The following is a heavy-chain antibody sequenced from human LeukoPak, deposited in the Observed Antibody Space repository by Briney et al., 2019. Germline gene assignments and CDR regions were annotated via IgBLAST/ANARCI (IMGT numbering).Heavy chain of an antibody. CDR1: GGTFSSYA. CDR3: AKGYSSHSLLFQH. CDR2: IIPIVGIA. J-gene: IGHJ1*01. Sequence: SVKVSCKASGGTFSSYAISWVRQAPGQGLEWMGRIIPIVGIANFAQKFQGRVTITADKSTSTAYMELSSLRSEDTAVYYCAKGYSSHSLLFQHWGQGTLVTVSS. D-gene: IGHD6-13*01. V-gene: IGHV1-69*04.